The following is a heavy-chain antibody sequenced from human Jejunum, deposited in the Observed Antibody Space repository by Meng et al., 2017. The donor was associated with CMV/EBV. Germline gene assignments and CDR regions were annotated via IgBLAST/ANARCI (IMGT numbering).Heavy chain of an antibody. V-gene: IGHV1-46*01. Sequence: GYHFTRNYVPWVRQAPGQGLGWMGMMNPSGGSTTYAQNFQGRVTMTRDTSTSTAYMELSSLRSEDTAVYYCARIFIVAAGRGLDYWGQGTLVTVSS. D-gene: IGHD6-13*01. CDR3: ARIFIVAAGRGLDY. CDR1: GYHFTRNY. J-gene: IGHJ4*02. CDR2: MNPSGGST.